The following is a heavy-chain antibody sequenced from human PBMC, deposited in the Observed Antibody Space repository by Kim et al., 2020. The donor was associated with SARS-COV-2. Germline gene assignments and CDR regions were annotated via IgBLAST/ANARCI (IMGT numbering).Heavy chain of an antibody. Sequence: GGSLRLSCAASGFTFGDYAMHWVRQAPGKGLEWVSGISWNSGSIGYADSVKGRFTISRDNAKNSLYLQMNSLRAEDTALYYCAKDMSPSYGDYDLDYWGQGTLVTVSS. D-gene: IGHD4-17*01. J-gene: IGHJ4*02. CDR1: GFTFGDYA. CDR2: ISWNSGSI. V-gene: IGHV3-9*01. CDR3: AKDMSPSYGDYDLDY.